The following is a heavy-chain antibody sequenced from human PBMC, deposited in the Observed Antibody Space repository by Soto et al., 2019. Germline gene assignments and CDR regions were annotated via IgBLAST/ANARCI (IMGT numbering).Heavy chain of an antibody. CDR3: ARGTYSSSWYGDYYYYYGMDV. V-gene: IGHV4-59*01. CDR2: IYYSGST. D-gene: IGHD6-13*01. CDR1: GGSLSSYY. Sequence: SETLSLTWTVSGGSLSSYYWSWIRQPPGKGLEWIGYIYYSGSTNYNPSLKSRVTISVDTSKNQFSLKLSSVTAADTAVYYCARGTYSSSWYGDYYYYYGMDVWGQGTTVTVSS. J-gene: IGHJ6*02.